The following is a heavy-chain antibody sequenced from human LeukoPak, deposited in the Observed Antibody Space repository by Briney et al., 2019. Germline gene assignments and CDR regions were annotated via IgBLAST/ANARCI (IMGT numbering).Heavy chain of an antibody. D-gene: IGHD3-22*01. CDR3: ASRRHTYYYDCSGYYLDY. J-gene: IGHJ4*02. Sequence: SETLSLTCTVSGGSISSYYWSWIRQHPGKGLEWIGYIYYSGSTYYNPSLKSRVTISVDTSKNQFSLKLSSVTAADTAVYYCASRRHTYYYDCSGYYLDYWGQGTLVTVSS. CDR2: IYYSGST. V-gene: IGHV4-59*06. CDR1: GGSISSYY.